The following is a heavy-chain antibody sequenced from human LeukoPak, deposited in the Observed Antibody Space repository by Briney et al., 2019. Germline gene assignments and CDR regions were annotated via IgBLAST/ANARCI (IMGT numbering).Heavy chain of an antibody. J-gene: IGHJ6*03. CDR3: ATVQPSSSAAFSYYYYYYMDV. Sequence: ASVKVSCKVSGYTLTELSMHWVRRAPGEGLGGMEGFNPEDGETIYAQKFQGRVTMTEDTSTDTAYMELSSLRSEDTAVYYCATVQPSSSAAFSYYYYYYMDVWGKGTTVTVSS. CDR1: GYTLTELS. CDR2: FNPEDGET. D-gene: IGHD2-2*01. V-gene: IGHV1-24*01.